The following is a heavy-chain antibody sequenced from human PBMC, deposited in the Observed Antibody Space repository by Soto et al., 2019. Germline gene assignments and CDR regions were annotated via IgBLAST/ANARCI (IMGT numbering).Heavy chain of an antibody. Sequence: GGSLRLSCGASGFTFSSYSMSLVRQAPGKGLEWVSAISGSGGSTYYADSVKGRFTFSRDNSKNTLYLQMNSLRAEDTAVYYCARDPSTRFLDVWGKGTTVTVSS. J-gene: IGHJ6*04. CDR2: ISGSGGST. CDR1: GFTFSSYS. CDR3: ARDPSTRFLDV. V-gene: IGHV3-23*01. D-gene: IGHD3-16*01.